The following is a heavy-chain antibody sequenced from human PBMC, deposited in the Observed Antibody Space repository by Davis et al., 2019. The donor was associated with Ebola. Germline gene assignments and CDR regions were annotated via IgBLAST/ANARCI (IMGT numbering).Heavy chain of an antibody. J-gene: IGHJ4*02. Sequence: HTGGSLRLSCAASGFTFSSYWMHWVRQAPGKGLVWVSRINGDETITAYADSVQGRFAVSRDNTKNTLYLQMNSLRAEDTAVYYCTKDFDYVNGYWGQGTLVTVSS. CDR2: INGDETIT. CDR1: GFTFSSYW. CDR3: TKDFDYVNGY. D-gene: IGHD4/OR15-4a*01. V-gene: IGHV3-74*01.